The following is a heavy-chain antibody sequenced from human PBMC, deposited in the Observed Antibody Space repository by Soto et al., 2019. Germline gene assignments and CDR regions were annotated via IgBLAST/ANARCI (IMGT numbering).Heavy chain of an antibody. Sequence: EVQLVESGGALVQRGGSLTLSCAASGFRFSIYSMNWVRQAPGKGLEWSAYITSDTKTIKYAESVKGRFTISRDNAKNSVYLQMNNLSDEDTAVDYCARSVDGHFDYWGQGTVVTVSS. CDR2: ITSDTKTI. J-gene: IGHJ4*02. CDR3: ARSVDGHFDY. CDR1: GFRFSIYS. V-gene: IGHV3-48*02. D-gene: IGHD6-19*01.